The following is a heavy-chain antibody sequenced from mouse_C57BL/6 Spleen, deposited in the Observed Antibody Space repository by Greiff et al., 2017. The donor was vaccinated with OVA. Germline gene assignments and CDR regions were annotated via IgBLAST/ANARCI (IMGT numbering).Heavy chain of an antibody. Sequence: QVQLQQSGAELVRPGTSVKMSCKASGYTFTNYWIGWAKQRPGHGLEWIGDIYPGGGYTNYNEKFKSKATLTVDKSSSTAYMQLSSLTSEDSAVYYCAREDYYGSHYFDYWGQGTTLTVSS. CDR1: GYTFTNYW. D-gene: IGHD1-1*01. CDR2: IYPGGGYT. J-gene: IGHJ2*01. V-gene: IGHV1-63*01. CDR3: AREDYYGSHYFDY.